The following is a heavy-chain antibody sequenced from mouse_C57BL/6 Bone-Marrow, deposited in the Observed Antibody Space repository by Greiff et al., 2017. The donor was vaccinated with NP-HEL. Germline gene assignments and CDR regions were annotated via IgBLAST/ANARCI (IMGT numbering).Heavy chain of an antibody. Sequence: EVQLQQSGPGLVKPSQSLSLTCSVTGYSITSGYYWNWIRQFPGNKLEWMGYISYDGSHNYNPSLKNRISITRDTSKNQFFLKLNSVTTEDTATYYCARDYYGSSGGFAYWGQGTLVTVSA. CDR1: GYSITSGYY. D-gene: IGHD1-1*01. J-gene: IGHJ3*01. V-gene: IGHV3-6*01. CDR3: ARDYYGSSGGFAY. CDR2: ISYDGSH.